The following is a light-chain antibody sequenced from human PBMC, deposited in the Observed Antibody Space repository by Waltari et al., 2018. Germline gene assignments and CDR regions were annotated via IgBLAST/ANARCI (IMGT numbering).Light chain of an antibody. CDR2: GAS. CDR1: QSVSSK. Sequence: EIMMTQSPATLSVSPGERATLSCRASQSVSSKLAWYQQKPGQAPRLLIYGASTRATAIPVRFSGSGSGTEFILTISSLQSEDFAVYYCQQYNNWPPGTFGQGTRLEIK. CDR3: QQYNNWPPGT. V-gene: IGKV3-15*01. J-gene: IGKJ5*01.